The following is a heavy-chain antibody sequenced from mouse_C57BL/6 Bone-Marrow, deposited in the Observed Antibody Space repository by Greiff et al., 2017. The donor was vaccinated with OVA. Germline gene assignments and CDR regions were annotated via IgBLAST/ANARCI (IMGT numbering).Heavy chain of an antibody. CDR1: GYSFTGSS. CDR2: INPSTGGT. V-gene: IGHV1-42*01. D-gene: IGHD2-3*01. CDR3: TYDGDFRD. J-gene: IGHJ2*01. Sequence: VQLQQSGPELVKPGASVKISCKASGYSFTGSSMNWVKQSPEKSLEWIGEINPSTGGTTYNQKFKAKATLTVDNSSSTAYRQRKSLTSEDSAVYYCTYDGDFRDWGQGTTLTVSS.